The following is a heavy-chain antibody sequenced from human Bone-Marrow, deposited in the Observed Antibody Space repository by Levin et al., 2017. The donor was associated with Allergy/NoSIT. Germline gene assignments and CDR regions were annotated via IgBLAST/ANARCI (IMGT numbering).Heavy chain of an antibody. V-gene: IGHV3-23*01. CDR2: ISGSGIST. CDR1: GFTFSNYL. D-gene: IGHD2-2*01. CDR3: AKDSTSSTKLYYFDH. Sequence: GESLKISCAVSGFTFSNYLMSWVRQAPGKGLEWVSAISGSGISTYYADSVRGRFTISRDNSKNTLHLQMNSLRAEDTAVYYCAKDSTSSTKLYYFDHWGQGALVTVSS. J-gene: IGHJ4*02.